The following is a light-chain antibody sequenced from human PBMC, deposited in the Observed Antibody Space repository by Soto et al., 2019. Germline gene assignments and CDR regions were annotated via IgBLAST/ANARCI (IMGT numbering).Light chain of an antibody. CDR2: GAS. Sequence: EIVLTHSPGTLSFSPWERATLSCRSSQSVTSSYLAWYQQKPGQAPRLLIYGASIRATGIPDRFSGSGSGTDFTLTISRLEPEDFAVYYCQQYGSSPPITFGQGTRLE. V-gene: IGKV3-20*01. J-gene: IGKJ5*01. CDR3: QQYGSSPPIT. CDR1: QSVTSSY.